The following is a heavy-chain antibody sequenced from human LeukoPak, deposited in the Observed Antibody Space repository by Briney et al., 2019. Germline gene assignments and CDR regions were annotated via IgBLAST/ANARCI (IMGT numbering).Heavy chain of an antibody. J-gene: IGHJ3*02. CDR2: INSDGRTT. CDR1: EFTFSSYW. V-gene: IGHV3-74*01. CDR3: ARDVRASAPDAFDI. Sequence: GGSLRLSCEASEFTFSSYWMHWVRQAPGKGLVWVSRINSDGRTTIYADSVKSRFTISRDNAKNTLYLQMNSLRAEDTDVYYCARDVRASAPDAFDIWGQGTMVTVPS.